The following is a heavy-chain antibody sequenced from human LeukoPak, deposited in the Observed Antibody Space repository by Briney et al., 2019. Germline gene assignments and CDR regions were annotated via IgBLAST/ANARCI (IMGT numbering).Heavy chain of an antibody. V-gene: IGHV3-64D*09. CDR2: ISDSGGST. Sequence: PGGSLRLSCSASGFLFSSYAMHWVRQAPGKGLEYVSAISDSGGSTYYVDSVKGRFTISRDNSKNTLYLQMSSLRAEDTAVYFCVRGYSFGPYGMDVWGQGTTVTVSS. J-gene: IGHJ6*02. CDR3: VRGYSFGPYGMDV. CDR1: GFLFSSYA. D-gene: IGHD2-15*01.